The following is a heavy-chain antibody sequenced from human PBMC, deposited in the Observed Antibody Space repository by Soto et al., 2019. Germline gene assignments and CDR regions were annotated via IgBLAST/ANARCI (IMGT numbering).Heavy chain of an antibody. CDR2: IQSGGRT. J-gene: IGHJ6*03. V-gene: IGHV3-66*01. Sequence: GGSLRLSCAASGFTVSSNYMTWVRQAPGKGLEWVSLIQSGGRTYYAGSVKGRFTISRDNSKNTLFLQMNSLRVEDTAVYYCARNDFNCSTYRIYRDLMDVRTKRTTVTGSS. CDR3: ARNDFNCSTYRIYRDLMDV. CDR1: GFTVSSNY. D-gene: IGHD2-2*01.